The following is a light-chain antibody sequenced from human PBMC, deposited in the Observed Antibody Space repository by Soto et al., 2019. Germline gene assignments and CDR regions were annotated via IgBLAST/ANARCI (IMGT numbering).Light chain of an antibody. V-gene: IGKV1-39*01. J-gene: IGKJ2*01. CDR3: QQSYSTPKT. Sequence: DIQMTQSPSSLSASVGDRVTITCRASQSISNYLNWYQQKPGKAPKLLIYAASSFQSGVPSRFSGSGSGTDFTLTISSLQPEDFATYYCQQSYSTPKTFGQGTKLETK. CDR2: AAS. CDR1: QSISNY.